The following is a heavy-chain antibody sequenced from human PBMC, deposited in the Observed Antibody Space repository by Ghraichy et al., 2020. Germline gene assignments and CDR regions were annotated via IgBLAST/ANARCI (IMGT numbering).Heavy chain of an antibody. Sequence: GGSLRLSCAASGFTFSSYGMHWVRQAPGKGLEWVAFIRYDGSNKYYADSVKDRFTISRDNSKDTLYLQMNSLRAEDTGIYYCAKRAVNRHLDILVVVGANPMDVWGPGTTVTVSS. CDR1: GFTFSSYG. CDR3: AKRAVNRHLDILVVVGANPMDV. V-gene: IGHV3-30*02. CDR2: IRYDGSNK. D-gene: IGHD2-15*01. J-gene: IGHJ6*02.